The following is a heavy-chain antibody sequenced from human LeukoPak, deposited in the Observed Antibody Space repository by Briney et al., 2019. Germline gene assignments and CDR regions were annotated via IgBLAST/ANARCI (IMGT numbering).Heavy chain of an antibody. J-gene: IGHJ4*02. CDR1: GGSISSSSYY. D-gene: IGHD3-10*01. Sequence: KSSETLSLTCTVSGGSISSSSYYWGWIRQPPGKGLEWIGSIYYSGSTYYNPSLKGRGSISLDTSNNQFSLKLSSVTAADTAMYYCARSIIRGLITGVCDYWGQGTLVTVSS. CDR3: ARSIIRGLITGVCDY. CDR2: IYYSGST. V-gene: IGHV4-39*07.